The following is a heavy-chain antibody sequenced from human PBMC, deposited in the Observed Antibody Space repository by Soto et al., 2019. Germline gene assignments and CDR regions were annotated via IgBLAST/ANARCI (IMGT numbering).Heavy chain of an antibody. V-gene: IGHV3-48*02. Sequence: EVQLVESGGGLVQPGGSLRLSCAASGFTFSSYSMNWVRQAPGKGLEWVSYISTGSTIMQYADSVKGRFTISRDNAKNSLYLQMNSLRDEDTAVYYCAREGARDYWGQGTLVTVSS. D-gene: IGHD3-16*01. CDR2: ISTGSTIM. CDR3: AREGARDY. CDR1: GFTFSSYS. J-gene: IGHJ4*02.